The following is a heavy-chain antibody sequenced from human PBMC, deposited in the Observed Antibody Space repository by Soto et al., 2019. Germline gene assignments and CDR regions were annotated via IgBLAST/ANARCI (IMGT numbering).Heavy chain of an antibody. CDR1: VDRVSSSSAA. V-gene: IGHV6-1*01. CDR2: TYYRSKWYN. D-gene: IGHD6-6*01. J-gene: IGHJ1*01. CDR3: ALSSIALLNTDGYVEH. Sequence: PSQTLSLTCAISVDRVSSSSAAWNLISQSPSRGLEWLGRTYYRSKWYNDYAVSVKGRITINPDTSKNQFSLQLNPVTPEDTAVYYCALSSIALLNTDGYVEHWGQGTLVTVSS.